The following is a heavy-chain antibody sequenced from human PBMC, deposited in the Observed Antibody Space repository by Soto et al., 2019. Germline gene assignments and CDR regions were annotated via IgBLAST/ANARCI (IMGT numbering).Heavy chain of an antibody. J-gene: IGHJ6*02. D-gene: IGHD4-17*01. CDR1: GFTVSSNY. Sequence: EVQLVESGGGLIQPGGSLRLSCAASGFTVSSNYMSWVRQAPGKGLEWVSVIYSGGSTYYADSAKGRFTISRDNSKNTLYLQMNSLRAEDTAVYYCAREPTVTNAPYYYGMDVWGQGTTVTVSS. CDR3: AREPTVTNAPYYYGMDV. CDR2: IYSGGST. V-gene: IGHV3-53*01.